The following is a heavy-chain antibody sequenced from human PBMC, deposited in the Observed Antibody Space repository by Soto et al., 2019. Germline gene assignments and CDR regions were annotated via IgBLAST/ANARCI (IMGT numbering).Heavy chain of an antibody. D-gene: IGHD3-10*01. Sequence: SVKVSCKASGGTFSSYAISWVRQAPGQGLEWMGGIIPIFGTANYAQTFQGRVTITADESTSTAYMELSSLRSEDTAVYYCARPYGEDNWFDPWGQGTLVTVSS. J-gene: IGHJ5*02. CDR3: ARPYGEDNWFDP. CDR1: GGTFSSYA. CDR2: IIPIFGTA. V-gene: IGHV1-69*13.